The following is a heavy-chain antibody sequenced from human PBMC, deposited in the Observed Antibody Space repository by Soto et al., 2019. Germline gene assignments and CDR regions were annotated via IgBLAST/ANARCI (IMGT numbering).Heavy chain of an antibody. Sequence: GGSLRLSCAASGFTFSSYGMHWVRQAPGKGLEWVAVIWYDGSNKYYADSVKGRFTISRDNSKNTLYLQVNSLRAEDTAVYYCARDAYCSSTSCYRPYSSSYGTYYYYGMDVWGQGTTVTVSS. J-gene: IGHJ6*02. CDR1: GFTFSSYG. V-gene: IGHV3-33*01. CDR2: IWYDGSNK. CDR3: ARDAYCSSTSCYRPYSSSYGTYYYYGMDV. D-gene: IGHD2-2*02.